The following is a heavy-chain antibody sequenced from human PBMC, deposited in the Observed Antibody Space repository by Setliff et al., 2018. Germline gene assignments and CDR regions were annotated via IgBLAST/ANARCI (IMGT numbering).Heavy chain of an antibody. CDR2: IGASGDRT. CDR3: GRDDDTTSHYSILNF. Sequence: SLRLSCVASTFTFSKYAMTWVRQAPGKGLEWVSSIGASGDRTYYADSVKGRFTISRDNSRNSLYLQMNSLRAEDTALYYCGRDDDTTSHYSILNFWGQGTMVTVSS. V-gene: IGHV3-23*01. CDR1: TFTFSKYA. J-gene: IGHJ3*01. D-gene: IGHD4-4*01.